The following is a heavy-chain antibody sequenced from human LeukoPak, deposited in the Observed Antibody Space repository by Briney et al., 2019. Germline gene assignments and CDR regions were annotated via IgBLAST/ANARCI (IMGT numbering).Heavy chain of an antibody. Sequence: GASVKVSCKVSGYTLTELSMHWVRQAPGKGLEWMGGFDPEDGETIYAQKFQGRVTMTEDTSTDTAYMELSGLRSEDTAVYYCATAPIIAVAGTPYYFDYWGQGTLVTVSS. V-gene: IGHV1-24*01. CDR3: ATAPIIAVAGTPYYFDY. CDR2: FDPEDGET. D-gene: IGHD6-19*01. J-gene: IGHJ4*02. CDR1: GYTLTELS.